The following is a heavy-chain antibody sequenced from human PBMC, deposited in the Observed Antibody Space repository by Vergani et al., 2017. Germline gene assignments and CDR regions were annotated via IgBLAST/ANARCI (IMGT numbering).Heavy chain of an antibody. CDR1: GYIFKNYY. CDR3: ARSIGYCTSCSCRPYDFDL. J-gene: IGHJ4*02. D-gene: IGHD2-15*01. V-gene: IGHV1-46*02. CDR2: VNFVTGAA. Sequence: QVQLVQSGAAVKKPGASAKVSCTASGYIFKNYYMHWLRLAPGQGFQWMGVVNFVTGAATSPQKFEGRITMTRDTSTATFYMELSSLKYEDTAIYYCARSIGYCTSCSCRPYDFDLWGQGTLVTVSS.